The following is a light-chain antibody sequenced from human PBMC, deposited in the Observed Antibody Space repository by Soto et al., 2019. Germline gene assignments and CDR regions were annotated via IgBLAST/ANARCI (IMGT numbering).Light chain of an antibody. Sequence: QSVLTQPPSASGSPGRSVTISCTGTNTDVGTYTYVSWYQHHPGEAPKLMIYDVNKRPSGVPDRFSGSKSGNTASLTVSGLQAEDEADYYCGSYAGYNNSVFGTGTKVTVL. J-gene: IGLJ1*01. CDR3: GSYAGYNNSV. V-gene: IGLV2-8*01. CDR2: DVN. CDR1: NTDVGTYTY.